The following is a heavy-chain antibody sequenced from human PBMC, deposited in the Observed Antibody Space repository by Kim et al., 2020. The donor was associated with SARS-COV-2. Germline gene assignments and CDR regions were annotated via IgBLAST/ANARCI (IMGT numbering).Heavy chain of an antibody. CDR3: AKDPATRGP. V-gene: IGHV3-30*18. CDR1: GFTFSSYG. Sequence: GGSLRLSCAASGFTFSSYGMHWVRQAPGKGLEWVAVISYDGSNKYYADSVKGRFTISRDNSKNTLYLQMNSLRAEDTAVYYCAKDPATRGPWGQGTLVTVSS. J-gene: IGHJ5*02. CDR2: ISYDGSNK.